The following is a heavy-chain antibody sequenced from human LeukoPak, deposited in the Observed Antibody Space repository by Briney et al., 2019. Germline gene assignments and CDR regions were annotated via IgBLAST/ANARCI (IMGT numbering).Heavy chain of an antibody. D-gene: IGHD3-9*01. Sequence: GASVKVSCKTSGYSFNDYYLHWVRQAPGQGLEWMGWINPNSGRTHYAPKFQGRVTLTTDTSITTAYMELSSLISGDTALYYCARDSRDILTGYYHFWGQGTLVTVSS. V-gene: IGHV1-2*02. J-gene: IGHJ4*02. CDR1: GYSFNDYY. CDR3: ARDSRDILTGYYHF. CDR2: INPNSGRT.